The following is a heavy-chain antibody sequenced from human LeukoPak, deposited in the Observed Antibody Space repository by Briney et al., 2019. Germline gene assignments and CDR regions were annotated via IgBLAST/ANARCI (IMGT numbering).Heavy chain of an antibody. V-gene: IGHV3-30*02. CDR3: AKSQRGYCSSTSCYGDY. J-gene: IGHJ4*02. D-gene: IGHD2-2*03. Sequence: GGSLRLSCAASGFSFSSFGMHWVRQAPGKGLEWVAFIRYDETNKFYADSVKGRFTISRDNSNNTLYLQMNSLRAEDSAVYHCAKSQRGYCSSTSCYGDYWGQGTLVTVST. CDR1: GFSFSSFG. CDR2: IRYDETNK.